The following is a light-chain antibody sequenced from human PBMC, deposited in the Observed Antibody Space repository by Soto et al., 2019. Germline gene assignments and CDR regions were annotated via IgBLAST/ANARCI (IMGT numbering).Light chain of an antibody. CDR1: QSLLHSNGYNY. CDR2: LGS. Sequence: DIVMTQSPLSLPVTPGEPASISCRSSQSLLHSNGYNYLGWYLQKPGQSPQLLIYLGSNRASGVPDRFSGSGSGTDFTLKISRVEAEDVGVYYCMPHFGGGTKVEIK. V-gene: IGKV2-28*01. J-gene: IGKJ4*01. CDR3: MPH.